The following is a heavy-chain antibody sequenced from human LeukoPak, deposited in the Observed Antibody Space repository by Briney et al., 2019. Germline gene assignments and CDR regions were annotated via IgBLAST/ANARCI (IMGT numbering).Heavy chain of an antibody. J-gene: IGHJ4*02. V-gene: IGHV2-5*02. CDR2: TSWDDGK. CDR3: AHRSPVVAIDY. CDR1: RISLSTGGVG. Sequence: SVPTLLKPTQTLPVASSFFRISLSTGGVGVSCCRQPPGKALVGVALTSWDDGKRYSPSLKSRLTITKDTSKNQVVLTMTNMDPVDTATYYGAHRSPVVAIDYWGQGTLVTVSS. D-gene: IGHD2-15*01.